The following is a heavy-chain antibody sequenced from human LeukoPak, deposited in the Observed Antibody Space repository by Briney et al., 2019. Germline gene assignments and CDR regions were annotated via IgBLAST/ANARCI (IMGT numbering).Heavy chain of an antibody. CDR1: GFTFDDYA. J-gene: IGHJ4*02. Sequence: SLRLSCAASGFTFDDYAMHWVRQAPGKGLEWVSGITWNRDNIGYGDSVKGRFTISRDNVKNVLYLQMTSLRPEDTALYYCAKDNEPYRYYGSGSYSHFGSWGQGTLVTVSS. V-gene: IGHV3-9*01. D-gene: IGHD3-10*01. CDR3: AKDNEPYRYYGSGSYSHFGS. CDR2: ITWNRDNI.